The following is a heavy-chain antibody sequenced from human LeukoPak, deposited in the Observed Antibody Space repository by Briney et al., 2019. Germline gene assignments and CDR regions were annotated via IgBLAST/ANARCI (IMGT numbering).Heavy chain of an antibody. CDR3: AKDAMRYYYGSGSSETGVLYYYMDV. D-gene: IGHD3-10*01. CDR2: IRYDGSNK. V-gene: IGHV3-30*02. Sequence: GGSLRLSCAASGFTFSSYGMHWVRQAPGKGLEWVAFIRYDGSNKYYADSVKGRFTISRDNSKNTLYLQMNSLRAEDTAVYYCAKDAMRYYYGSGSSETGVLYYYMDVWGKGTTVTISS. CDR1: GFTFSSYG. J-gene: IGHJ6*03.